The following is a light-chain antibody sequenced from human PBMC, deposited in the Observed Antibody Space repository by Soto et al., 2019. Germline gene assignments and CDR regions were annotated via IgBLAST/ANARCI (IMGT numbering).Light chain of an antibody. CDR3: CSYAGSSTSYG. V-gene: IGLV2-23*01. CDR1: SSDVGSYNL. J-gene: IGLJ1*01. Sequence: QSVLTQPASVSGSPGQSITISCTGTSSDVGSYNLVSWYQQHPGKAPKVMIYEGSKRPSGVSNRFSGSKSGNTASLTISGLQAEDEADYYCCSYAGSSTSYGFGSGTKLTVL. CDR2: EGS.